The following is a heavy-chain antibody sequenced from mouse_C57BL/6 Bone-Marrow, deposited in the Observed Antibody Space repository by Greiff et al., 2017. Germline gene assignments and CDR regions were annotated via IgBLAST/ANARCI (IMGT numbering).Heavy chain of an antibody. V-gene: IGHV5-6*01. J-gene: IGHJ2*01. CDR3: ARQLCDY. CDR1: GFTFSSYG. Sequence: DVQLQESGGDLVKPGGSLKLSCAASGFTFSSYGMSWVRQTPDKRLEWVATISSGGSYTYYPDSVKGRFTISRDNAKNTLYLQMSSLKSEDTAMYYCARQLCDYWGQGTTLTVSS. CDR2: ISSGGSYT.